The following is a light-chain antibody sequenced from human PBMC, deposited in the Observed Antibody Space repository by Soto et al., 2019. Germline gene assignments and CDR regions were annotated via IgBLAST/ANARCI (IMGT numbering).Light chain of an antibody. CDR2: LGS. J-gene: IGKJ4*01. CDR3: MHALRTPLT. CDR1: QSLLHSNGYNY. V-gene: IGKV2-28*01. Sequence: DIVMTQSPLSLPVTPGEPASISCRSSQSLLHSNGYNYLDWYLQKPGQSPQLLIYLGSNRASGVPDRFSGSGSGTDFTLTISRVEAEDVGVYYCMHALRTPLTFGGGTKVEIK.